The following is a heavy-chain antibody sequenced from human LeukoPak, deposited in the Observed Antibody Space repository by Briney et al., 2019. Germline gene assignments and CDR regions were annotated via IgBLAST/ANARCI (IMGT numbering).Heavy chain of an antibody. CDR2: ISGSGGRT. CDR1: RFTFSSYA. Sequence: GGSLTLSCAASRFTFSSYAMSWVRHAPGKGLEWVSAISGSGGRTYYADSVKGRFTISRDNSKNTLYLQMNSLRAEDTAVYYCAKERRKVGATRDFDYWGQGNLVTVSS. V-gene: IGHV3-23*01. CDR3: AKERRKVGATRDFDY. J-gene: IGHJ4*02. D-gene: IGHD1-26*01.